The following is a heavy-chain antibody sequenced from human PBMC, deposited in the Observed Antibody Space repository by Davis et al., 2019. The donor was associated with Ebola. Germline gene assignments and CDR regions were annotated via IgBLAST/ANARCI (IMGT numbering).Heavy chain of an antibody. CDR1: SGSISSYY. Sequence: SETLSLTCTVSSGSISSYYWSWIRQPPGKGLEWIGYIYYSGSTNYNPSLKSRVTISVDTSKNQFSLKLSSVTAANTAVYYCARGQWLLGGYFDYWGQGTLVTVSS. D-gene: IGHD3-22*01. V-gene: IGHV4-59*12. J-gene: IGHJ4*02. CDR3: ARGQWLLGGYFDY. CDR2: IYYSGST.